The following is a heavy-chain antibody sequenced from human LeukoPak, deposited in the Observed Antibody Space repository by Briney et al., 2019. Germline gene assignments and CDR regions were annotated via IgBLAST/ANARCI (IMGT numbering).Heavy chain of an antibody. CDR3: AKASYSYGNDAFDI. J-gene: IGHJ3*02. CDR2: IRGGGAGA. CDR1: GFTFSNFA. V-gene: IGHV3-23*01. Sequence: GGSLRLSCAASGFTFSNFAMAWVRQVPEKGLEWVSFIRGGGAGAHYADTVRGRFTISRDNSKNTLYLEMNSLRADDTAVYYCAKASYSYGNDAFDIWGQGTKVTVSS. D-gene: IGHD3-16*02.